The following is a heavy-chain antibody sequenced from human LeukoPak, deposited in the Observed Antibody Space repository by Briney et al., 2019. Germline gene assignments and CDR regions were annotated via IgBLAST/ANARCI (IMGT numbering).Heavy chain of an antibody. Sequence: LSLTCTVSGGSISNYYWSWIRQAPGKGLEWISYISTSYYVSYADSVKGRFTISRDNAKNSVYLQMNSLRAEDTAVYYCVRDGDCTNGVCNDYWGQGIQVTVSS. CDR3: VRDGDCTNGVCNDY. V-gene: IGHV3-11*04. CDR2: ISTSYYV. D-gene: IGHD2-8*01. J-gene: IGHJ4*02. CDR1: GGSISNYY.